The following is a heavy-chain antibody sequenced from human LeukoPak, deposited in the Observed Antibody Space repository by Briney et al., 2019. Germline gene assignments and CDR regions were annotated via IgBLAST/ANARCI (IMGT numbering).Heavy chain of an antibody. CDR2: ISYVGSNK. CDR3: AKHVGYDYGHYYNMDV. CDR1: GFTFTNYG. D-gene: IGHD5-12*01. V-gene: IGHV3-30*18. J-gene: IGHJ6*02. Sequence: GRSLRLSCAASGFTFTNYGMHWARQAPGKGLEWVAVISYVGSNKYYADSVKGRFTISRDNSKNTLYLQMNSLRPEDTAVYYCAKHVGYDYGHYYNMDVWGQGSTVTVSS.